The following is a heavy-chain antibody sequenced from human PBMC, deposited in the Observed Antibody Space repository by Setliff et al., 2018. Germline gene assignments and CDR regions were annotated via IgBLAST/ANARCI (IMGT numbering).Heavy chain of an antibody. V-gene: IGHV5-51*01. Sequence: HGESLKISCKGSGYNFTTYWIGWVRQMPGKGLEWMGVIYPGDSDTKYSPSFEGQVTISVDKSISTAYLRWSSLKASDSAIYYCMRQDFYGSGSPSKGNAMDVWGQGTTVTVSS. D-gene: IGHD3-10*01. J-gene: IGHJ6*02. CDR1: GYNFTTYW. CDR3: MRQDFYGSGSPSKGNAMDV. CDR2: IYPGDSDT.